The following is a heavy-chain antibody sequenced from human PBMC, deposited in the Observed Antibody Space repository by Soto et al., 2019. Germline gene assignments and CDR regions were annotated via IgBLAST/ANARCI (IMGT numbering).Heavy chain of an antibody. J-gene: IGHJ4*02. V-gene: IGHV3-23*01. CDR1: AFTFNTYA. Sequence: EVQLLESGGGLVQPGESLRLSCAASAFTFNTYAMGWVRQAPGKGLEWVSAISVSGGGTYYADSVKGRFTISRDTSKNTLYLQMNSLRADDTAVYYCAKSGGASPYYFDYWGRGTLVTVSS. D-gene: IGHD1-26*01. CDR2: ISVSGGGT. CDR3: AKSGGASPYYFDY.